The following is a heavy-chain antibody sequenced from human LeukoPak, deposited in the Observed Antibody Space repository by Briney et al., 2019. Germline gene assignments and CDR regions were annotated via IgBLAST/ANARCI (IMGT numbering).Heavy chain of an antibody. Sequence: SETLSLTCAVSGGSISNSNWWSWVRQSPVKGLEWIGEINDSEITNYNPSLENRVTMTVDKSRTQFSLKLNSVTAADTAVYYCVRGHSSGWSLMDVWGKGLTVTVSS. CDR1: GGSISNSNW. CDR3: VRGHSSGWSLMDV. J-gene: IGHJ6*03. D-gene: IGHD6-19*01. V-gene: IGHV4-4*02. CDR2: INDSEIT.